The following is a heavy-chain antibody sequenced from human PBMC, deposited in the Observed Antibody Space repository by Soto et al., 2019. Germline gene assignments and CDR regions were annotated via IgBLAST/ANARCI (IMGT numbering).Heavy chain of an antibody. CDR2: IYYSGST. Sequence: PSETLSLTCTVSGDSISSFYWSWVRQPPGKGLEWIGYIYYSGSTSYNPSLESRVTISVDTSENQFSLKLSSVTAADTAVYYCASCRRMTPTTFSYYLVYGCQGTLVTVSS. CDR3: ASCRRMTPTTFSYYLVY. J-gene: IGHJ4*01. D-gene: IGHD1-1*01. V-gene: IGHV4-59*01. CDR1: GDSISSFY.